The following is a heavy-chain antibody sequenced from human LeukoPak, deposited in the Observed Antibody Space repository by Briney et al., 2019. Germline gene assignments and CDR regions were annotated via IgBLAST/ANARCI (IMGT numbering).Heavy chain of an antibody. CDR1: GFTVSSNY. D-gene: IGHD1-7*01. CDR2: IYSGGST. J-gene: IGHJ4*02. V-gene: IGHV3-53*01. CDR3: AKDKVGTTPDYFDY. Sequence: GGSLRLSCAASGFTVSSNYMSWVRQAPGKGLEWVSVIYSGGSTYYADSVKGRFTISRDNSKNTLYLQMNSLRAEDTAVYYCAKDKVGTTPDYFDYWGQGTLVTVSS.